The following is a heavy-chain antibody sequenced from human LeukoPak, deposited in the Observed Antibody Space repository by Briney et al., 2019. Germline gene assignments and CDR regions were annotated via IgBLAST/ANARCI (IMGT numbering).Heavy chain of an antibody. CDR1: GFAFHDYW. Sequence: GGSLRLSCAASGFAFHDYWMNWFRQAPGRGVEWVANINDDGGERNYVVSAKGRFTISRENAKNSLYLQMNGLRADDTAIYYCATDRDTTWLNLFDRWGQGALVTVSS. CDR3: ATDRDTTWLNLFDR. J-gene: IGHJ4*02. V-gene: IGHV3-7*01. D-gene: IGHD2/OR15-2a*01. CDR2: INDDGGER.